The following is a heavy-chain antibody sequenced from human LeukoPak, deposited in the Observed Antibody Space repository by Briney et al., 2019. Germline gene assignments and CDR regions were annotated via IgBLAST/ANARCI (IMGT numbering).Heavy chain of an antibody. CDR2: INHCGST. V-gene: IGHV4-34*01. CDR3: ASLTSPLYQLLDYGMDV. J-gene: IGHJ6*02. CDR1: GGSFSDYY. Sequence: PSETLSLTCAVYGGSFSDYYWSWIRQPPGKGLEWIGEINHCGSTNYNPSLKSRVTISVDTSKNQFSLKLSSVTAADTAVYYCASLTSPLYQLLDYGMDVWGQGTTVTVSS. D-gene: IGHD2-2*01.